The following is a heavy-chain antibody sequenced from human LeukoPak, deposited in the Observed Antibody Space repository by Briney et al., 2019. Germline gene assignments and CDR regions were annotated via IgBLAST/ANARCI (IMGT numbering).Heavy chain of an antibody. D-gene: IGHD2-2*01. J-gene: IGHJ3*02. V-gene: IGHV4-4*09. CDR3: ARQKCTSTSCLTKNAFDI. Sequence: SETLSLTRTVSGSISGYYWSWIRQPPGKGLEWIGYIYTSGSTNYNPSLESRVTISVDTSKNQFSLDPSSVTAADTAVYYCARQKCTSTSCLTKNAFDIWGQGTMVTVSS. CDR1: GSISGYY. CDR2: IYTSGST.